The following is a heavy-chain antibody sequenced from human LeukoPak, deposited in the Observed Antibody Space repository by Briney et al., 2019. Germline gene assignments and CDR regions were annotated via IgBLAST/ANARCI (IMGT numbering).Heavy chain of an antibody. CDR2: IYYSGST. J-gene: IGHJ4*02. D-gene: IGHD6-19*01. Sequence: PSETLSLTCTVSGGSISSYYWSWIRQPPGKGLEWIGYIYYSGSTNYNPSLKSRVTISVDTSKNQFSLKLSSVTAADTAVYYCARDLGIAVAGFDYRGQGTLVTVSS. CDR1: GGSISSYY. V-gene: IGHV4-59*01. CDR3: ARDLGIAVAGFDY.